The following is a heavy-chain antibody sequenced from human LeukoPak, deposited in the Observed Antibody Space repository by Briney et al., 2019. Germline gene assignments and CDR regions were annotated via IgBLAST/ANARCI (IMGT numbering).Heavy chain of an antibody. CDR3: ARRGGGSWYYYYGMDA. D-gene: IGHD6-13*01. V-gene: IGHV4-59*08. CDR2: IYYSGST. J-gene: IGHJ6*02. Sequence: SETLSLTCTVSGGSISSYYWSWIRQPPGKGLEWIGYIYYSGSTNYNPSLKSRVTISVDTSKNQFSLKLSSVTAADTAVYYCARRGGGSWYYYYGMDAWGQGTTVTVSS. CDR1: GGSISSYY.